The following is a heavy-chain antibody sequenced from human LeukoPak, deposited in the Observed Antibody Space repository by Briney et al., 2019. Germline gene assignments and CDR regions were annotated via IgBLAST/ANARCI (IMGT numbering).Heavy chain of an antibody. CDR3: ARSAYSGYDPSYGMDV. J-gene: IGHJ6*02. D-gene: IGHD5-12*01. CDR2: MYYSGSP. Sequence: SETLSLTCTVSGASISSSYWSWIRQPPGKGLEWIGYMYYSGSPMYNPSLESRVTISLDTPKNQFSLKLSSVTAADTAVYYCARSAYSGYDPSYGMDVWGQGNTVTVSS. V-gene: IGHV4-59*01. CDR1: GASISSSY.